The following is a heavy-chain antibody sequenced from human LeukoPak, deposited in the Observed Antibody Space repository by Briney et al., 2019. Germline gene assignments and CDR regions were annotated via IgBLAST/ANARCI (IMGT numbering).Heavy chain of an antibody. CDR1: GFTFSSYS. CDR2: ISSSSSYI. D-gene: IGHD3-10*01. Sequence: GGSLRLSCAASGFTFSSYSMTWVRQAPGKGLEWVSSISSSSSYIYYADSVKGRFTISRDNAKNSVDLLMNSLRAEDTAVYYCARDPTLYGSGVTFDYWGQGTLVTVSS. V-gene: IGHV3-21*01. CDR3: ARDPTLYGSGVTFDY. J-gene: IGHJ4*02.